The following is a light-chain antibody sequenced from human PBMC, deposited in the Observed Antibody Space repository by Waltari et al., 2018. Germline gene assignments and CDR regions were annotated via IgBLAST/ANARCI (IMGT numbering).Light chain of an antibody. CDR2: SDS. Sequence: SYVLTQPPSVSVAPGESARITCGGNNTGTKSVHWYQQKPGQAPVLVIYSDSDRPSGIPERFAGANSGNTATLTISRVEAGDEADYYCQVWEISRDHYVFGSGTEVTVL. V-gene: IGLV3-21*01. J-gene: IGLJ1*01. CDR3: QVWEISRDHYV. CDR1: NTGTKS.